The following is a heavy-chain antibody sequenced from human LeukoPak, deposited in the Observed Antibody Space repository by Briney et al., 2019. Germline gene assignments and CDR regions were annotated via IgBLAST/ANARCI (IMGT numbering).Heavy chain of an antibody. V-gene: IGHV3-23*01. J-gene: IGHJ4*02. CDR1: GITLSNYA. CDR3: ARDLTDSGSFDY. Sequence: PGGSLRLSCAASGITLSNYAMTWVRHAPGKGLEGVSAISGNGGRTLYADSVKGRFTISRDNSKNTLYLQMNSLTAEDTAVYYCARDLTDSGSFDYGGQGTLVTVSS. D-gene: IGHD3-10*01. CDR2: ISGNGGRT.